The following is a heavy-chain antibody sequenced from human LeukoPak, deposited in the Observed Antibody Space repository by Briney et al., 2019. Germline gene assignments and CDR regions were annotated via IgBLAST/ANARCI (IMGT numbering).Heavy chain of an antibody. CDR1: GGFISTYP. D-gene: IGHD2/OR15-2a*01. CDR2: DDHIGST. J-gene: IGHJ4*02. CDR3: ARQNDYGDS. Sequence: SITGTVSGGFISTYPWSWIRQPPGKGLEWIGCDDHIGSTTYNPSLKSRVTMSLDTSKNQFSLNLTSVTAADTAVYYCARQNDYGDSWGQGTLVTVSS. V-gene: IGHV4-59*01.